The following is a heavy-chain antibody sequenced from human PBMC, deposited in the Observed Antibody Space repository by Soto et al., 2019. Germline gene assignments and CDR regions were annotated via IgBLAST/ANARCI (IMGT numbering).Heavy chain of an antibody. D-gene: IGHD4-17*01. CDR1: GYTFTIYW. V-gene: IGHV5-51*01. Sequence: GGALKISCQVSGYTFTIYWIGWVRQMPGKGLEWMGIIYPSDSVTRYSPSFQGQVTISADQSINTAYLQWDSLKASDTAIYYCARPANTVADHFDLWGQGTPVTVSS. CDR3: ARPANTVADHFDL. J-gene: IGHJ4*02. CDR2: IYPSDSVT.